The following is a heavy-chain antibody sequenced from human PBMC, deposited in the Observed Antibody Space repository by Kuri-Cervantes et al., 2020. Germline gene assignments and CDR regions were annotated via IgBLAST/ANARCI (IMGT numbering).Heavy chain of an antibody. CDR2: IYSGGST. J-gene: IGHJ4*02. CDR1: GFTFSSYS. V-gene: IGHV3-66*02. Sequence: GESLKISCAASGFTFSSYSMNWVRQAPGKGLEWVSVIYSGGSTYYADSVKGRFTISRDNSKNTLYLQMNSLRAEDTAVYYCARGDYGDYWGQGTLVTVSS. CDR3: ARGDYGDY.